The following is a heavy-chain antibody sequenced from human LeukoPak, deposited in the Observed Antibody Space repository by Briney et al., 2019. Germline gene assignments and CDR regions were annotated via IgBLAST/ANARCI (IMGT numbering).Heavy chain of an antibody. CDR1: GFTFSDYY. J-gene: IGHJ4*02. CDR3: ARRRYNWNAIDD. V-gene: IGHV3-11*01. CDR2: ISSSGNII. Sequence: GGSLRLSCAASGFTFSDYYMSWIRQAPGKGLEWVSYISSSGNIIYYADSVKGRFTISRDNAKNSLYLQMNSLRAEDTAVYYCARRRYNWNAIDDWGQGTLVTVSS. D-gene: IGHD1-20*01.